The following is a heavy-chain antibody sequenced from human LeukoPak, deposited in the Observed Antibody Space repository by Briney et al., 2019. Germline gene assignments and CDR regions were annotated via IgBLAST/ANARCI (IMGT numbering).Heavy chain of an antibody. CDR2: IYHSGST. V-gene: IGHV4-38-2*02. CDR1: GYSISSGYY. Sequence: SETLSLTCTVSGYSISSGYYWGWIRQPPGKGLEWIGSIYHSGSTYYNPSLKSRVTISVDTSKNQFSLKLSSVTAADTAVYYCARILNFGWFGELGHVNWFDRWGQGTLVTVSS. CDR3: ARILNFGWFGELGHVNWFDR. J-gene: IGHJ5*02. D-gene: IGHD3-10*01.